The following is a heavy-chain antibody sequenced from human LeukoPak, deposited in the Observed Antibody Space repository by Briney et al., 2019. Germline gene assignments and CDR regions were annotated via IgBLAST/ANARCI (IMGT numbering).Heavy chain of an antibody. CDR2: ISTSGDST. D-gene: IGHD6-19*01. Sequence: GGSLRLSCAASGFTFSSQNMNWARQAPGQGLEWVAYISTSGDSTKYADSVEGRFTISRDNAENSLYLLMNSLRVEDTAVYYCVKNGWLDYWGQGILVTVSS. CDR1: GFTFSSQN. V-gene: IGHV3-21*06. CDR3: VKNGWLDY. J-gene: IGHJ4*02.